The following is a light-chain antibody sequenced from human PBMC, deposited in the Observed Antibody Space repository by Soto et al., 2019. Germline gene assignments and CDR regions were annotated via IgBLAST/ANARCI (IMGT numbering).Light chain of an antibody. J-gene: IGLJ2*01. CDR3: TSYTRSSNVL. V-gene: IGLV2-14*03. Sequence: QSALTQPASVSGSPGQSITISCTGTSSDIGTYDYVSWYQQHPGKAPNLIIYDVSDRPSGVSNRFSGSKSGNTASLTISGLQAEDEADYYCTSYTRSSNVLFGGGTKLTVL. CDR1: SSDIGTYDY. CDR2: DVS.